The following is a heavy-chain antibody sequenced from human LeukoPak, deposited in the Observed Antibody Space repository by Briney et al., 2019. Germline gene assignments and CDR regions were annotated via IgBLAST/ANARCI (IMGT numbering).Heavy chain of an antibody. V-gene: IGHV3-21*04. J-gene: IGHJ4*02. Sequence: GGSLRLSCAASGFTFSSYSMNWVRQAPGKGLEWVSSISSSSSYIYYAGSVKGRFTISRDNAKNSLYLQMNSLRAEDTAVYYCAKGGYSSGWRNYFDYWGQGTLVTVSS. CDR1: GFTFSSYS. D-gene: IGHD6-19*01. CDR3: AKGGYSSGWRNYFDY. CDR2: ISSSSSYI.